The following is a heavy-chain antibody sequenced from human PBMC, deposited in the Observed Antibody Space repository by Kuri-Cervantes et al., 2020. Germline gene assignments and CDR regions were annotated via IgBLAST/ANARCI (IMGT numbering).Heavy chain of an antibody. V-gene: IGHV1-18*01. D-gene: IGHD2-15*01. CDR1: GYTFTTYG. CDR2: ISPYNNNT. J-gene: IGHJ3*02. CDR3: AAAYCSGGSCYGPHDAFDI. Sequence: ASVKVSCKASGYTFTTYGISWVRQAPGQGLEWMGWISPYNNNTNYAQKLQGRVTLTTDTSTNTAYMDLRSLRSDDTAVYYCAAAYCSGGSCYGPHDAFDIWGQGTMVTVSS.